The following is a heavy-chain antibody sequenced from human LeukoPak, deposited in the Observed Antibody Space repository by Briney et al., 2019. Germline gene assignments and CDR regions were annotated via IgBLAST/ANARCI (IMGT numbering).Heavy chain of an antibody. Sequence: GGSLRLSCAASGFTFSSYSMKWVRQAPGKGLEWVSSISSSSSYIYYADSVKGRFTFSRDNSKNTLYLQMNSLRAENTAVYYCTYGDYPLTYWGQGTLVSVSS. CDR3: TYGDYPLTY. J-gene: IGHJ4*02. D-gene: IGHD4-17*01. CDR2: ISSSSSYI. V-gene: IGHV3-21*01. CDR1: GFTFSSYS.